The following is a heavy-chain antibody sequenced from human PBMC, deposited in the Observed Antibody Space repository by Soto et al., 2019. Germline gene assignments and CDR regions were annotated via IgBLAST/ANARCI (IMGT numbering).Heavy chain of an antibody. CDR2: IYYSGST. D-gene: IGHD2-21*01. J-gene: IGHJ6*02. CDR3: ARCRWGSPYGMDV. Sequence: QVQLQESGPGLVKPPETLSLTCTVSGDSISTYYWSWIRQPPGKGLEWIGYIYYSGSTNYNPSHNRRDTTSVDTSKNQYSLKMSSVTAADTVVYYCARCRWGSPYGMDVWGQGTTVTVFS. V-gene: IGHV4-59*08. CDR1: GDSISTYY.